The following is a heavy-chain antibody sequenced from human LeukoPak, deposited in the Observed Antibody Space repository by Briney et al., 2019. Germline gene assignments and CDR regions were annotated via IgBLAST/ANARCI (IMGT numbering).Heavy chain of an antibody. V-gene: IGHV3-23*01. J-gene: IGHJ4*02. CDR1: GFSFSSYG. D-gene: IGHD1-14*01. CDR2: ISGSGGST. CDR3: VRDDERPDNGLDY. Sequence: GGSLRLSCAASGFSFSSYGMTWVRQAPGKGLEWVSTISGSGGSTYYADSVKGRFTISRDQSKNTLYLQMNSLRAEDTAVYYCVRDDERPDNGLDYWGQGTLVTVSS.